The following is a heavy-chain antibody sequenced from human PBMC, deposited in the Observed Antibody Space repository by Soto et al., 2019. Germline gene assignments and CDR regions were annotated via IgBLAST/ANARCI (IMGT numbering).Heavy chain of an antibody. J-gene: IGHJ4*02. D-gene: IGHD2-2*01. V-gene: IGHV1-3*01. CDR2: INAGNGNT. CDR3: ARDREYQLLFRYYFDY. CDR1: GYTFTSYA. Sequence: ASVKVSCKASGYTFTSYAMHWVRQAPGQRLERMGWINAGNGNTKYSQKFQGRVTITRDTSASTAYMELSSLRSEDTAVYYCARDREYQLLFRYYFDYWGQGTLVTVSS.